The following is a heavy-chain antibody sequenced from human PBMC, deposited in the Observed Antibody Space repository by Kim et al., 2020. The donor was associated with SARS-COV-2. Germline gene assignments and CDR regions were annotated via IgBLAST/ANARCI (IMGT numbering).Heavy chain of an antibody. J-gene: IGHJ4*02. CDR3: AKTYYGGGFSFDY. CDR1: GFTFSIYA. CDR2: ISYDGSNK. D-gene: IGHD3-10*01. V-gene: IGHV3-30-3*01. Sequence: GGSLRLSCAASGFTFSIYAMHWVRQAPGKGLEWVAVISYDGSNKYYADSVKGRFTISRDNSKNTLYLQMNSLRAEDTAVYYCAKTYYGGGFSFDYWGQGTLVTVSS.